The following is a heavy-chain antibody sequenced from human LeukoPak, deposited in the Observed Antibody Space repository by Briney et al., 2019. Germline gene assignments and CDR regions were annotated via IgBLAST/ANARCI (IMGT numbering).Heavy chain of an antibody. Sequence: GGSLRLSCAASGFTFSSYGMHWVRQAPGKGLEWVAVISYDGSNKYYADSVKGRFTISRDNAKNSLYLQMNSLRAEDTDIYYCAKNGDRGAYCTGGTCYPYFYYYMDVWGKGTTVTI. CDR2: ISYDGSNK. D-gene: IGHD2-15*01. CDR3: AKNGDRGAYCTGGTCYPYFYYYMDV. CDR1: GFTFSSYG. J-gene: IGHJ6*03. V-gene: IGHV3-30*18.